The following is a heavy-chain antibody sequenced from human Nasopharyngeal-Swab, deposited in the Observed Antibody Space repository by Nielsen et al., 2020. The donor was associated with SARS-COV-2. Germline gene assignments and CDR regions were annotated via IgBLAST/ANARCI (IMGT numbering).Heavy chain of an antibody. Sequence: SETLSLTCTVSGGSISSYYWSWIRQPPGKGLEWIGYIYYSGSTNYNPSLKSRVTISVDTSKNQFPLKLYSVTAADTAVYYCASSGWLHPFDYWAPGTLVTVSS. CDR1: GGSISSYY. D-gene: IGHD5-24*01. CDR3: ASSGWLHPFDY. J-gene: IGHJ4*02. CDR2: IYYSGST. V-gene: IGHV4-59*08.